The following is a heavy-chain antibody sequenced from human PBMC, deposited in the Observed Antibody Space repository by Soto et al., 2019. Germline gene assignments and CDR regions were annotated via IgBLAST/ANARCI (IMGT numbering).Heavy chain of an antibody. D-gene: IGHD5-18*01. CDR2: IIPIFGTA. CDR3: AVNDPVTWIQLWQSFDY. CDR1: GGTFSSYA. Sequence: SVKVSCKASGGTFSSYAISWVRQAPGQGLEWMGGIIPIFGTANYAQKFQGRVTITADESTSTAYMELSSLRSEDTAVYYCAVNDPVTWIQLWQSFDYWGQGTLVTVSS. J-gene: IGHJ4*02. V-gene: IGHV1-69*13.